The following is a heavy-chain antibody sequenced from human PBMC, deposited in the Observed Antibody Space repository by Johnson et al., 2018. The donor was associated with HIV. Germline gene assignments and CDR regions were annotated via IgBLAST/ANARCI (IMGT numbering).Heavy chain of an antibody. CDR1: GFTFDDYD. V-gene: IGHV3-20*04. CDR2: INWNGGST. D-gene: IGHD3-10*02. CDR3: ARATFYYVLSCYLTRPRAFDM. Sequence: VQLVESGGDVVRPGGSLRLSCAASGFTFDDYDMTWVRQPPGKGLEWVSGINWNGGSTGYAESVKGRFTISRDNAKKSLFLEMNSLRAEDTAFYYCARATFYYVLSCYLTRPRAFDMWGHCTMVTVSS. J-gene: IGHJ3*02.